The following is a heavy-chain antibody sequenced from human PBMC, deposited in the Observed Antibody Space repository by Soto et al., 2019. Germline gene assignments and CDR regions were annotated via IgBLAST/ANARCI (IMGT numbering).Heavy chain of an antibody. D-gene: IGHD1-26*01. Sequence: GGSLRLSCAASGFPFNNAWINWVRQVPGKGLEWVGRVKSKADGGSGDYAAPVKGRFFVSRDDSKDIVYLQMNSLKIEDTGVYYCTTDSRTTLPEIRFDYWGHGTQVTVSS. CDR1: GFPFNNAW. J-gene: IGHJ4*01. CDR2: VKSKADGGSG. V-gene: IGHV3-15*07. CDR3: TTDSRTTLPEIRFDY.